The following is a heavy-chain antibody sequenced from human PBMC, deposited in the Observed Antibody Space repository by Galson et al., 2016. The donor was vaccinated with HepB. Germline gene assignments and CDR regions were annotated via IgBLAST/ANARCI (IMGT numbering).Heavy chain of an antibody. V-gene: IGHV3-21*01. CDR2: ISSSSSYI. CDR3: ARDGGSGSYLGSEYYGMDV. CDR1: GFTFRSYS. D-gene: IGHD3-10*01. Sequence: SLRLSCAASGFTFRSYSMNWVRQASGKGLEWVSSISSSSSYIYYADSLKGRFTISRDNAKNSLHLQMNSRRAEDTAVYYCARDGGSGSYLGSEYYGMDVWGKGTMVTVSS. J-gene: IGHJ6*04.